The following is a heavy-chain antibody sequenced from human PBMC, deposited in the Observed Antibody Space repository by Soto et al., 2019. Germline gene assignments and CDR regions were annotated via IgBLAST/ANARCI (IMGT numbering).Heavy chain of an antibody. CDR1: GGSISSYY. CDR3: ARGGGYSGYASWAWFDP. D-gene: IGHD5-12*01. CDR2: IYYSGST. V-gene: IGHV4-59*01. J-gene: IGHJ5*02. Sequence: PWETLSLTCTVSGGSISSYYWSWIRQPPGKGLEWIGYIYYSGSTNYNPSLKSRVTISVDTSKNQFSLKLSSVTAADTAVYYCARGGGYSGYASWAWFDPWGPGTLVTVSS.